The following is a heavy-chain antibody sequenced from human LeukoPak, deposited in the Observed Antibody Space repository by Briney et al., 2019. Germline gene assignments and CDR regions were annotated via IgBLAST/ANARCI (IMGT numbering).Heavy chain of an antibody. V-gene: IGHV2-70*11. CDR3: ARIRVPNSAWLVDY. CDR1: GFSLSTSGMC. CDR2: IDWDDDK. Sequence: SGPALVKPTQTLTLTCTFSGFSLSTSGMCVSWIREPPGKALEGLARIDWDDDKYYSTSLKTRLTISKDTSKNQVVLTMTNMDPVDTATYYCARIRVPNSAWLVDYWGQGTLVTVSS. J-gene: IGHJ4*02. D-gene: IGHD6-19*01.